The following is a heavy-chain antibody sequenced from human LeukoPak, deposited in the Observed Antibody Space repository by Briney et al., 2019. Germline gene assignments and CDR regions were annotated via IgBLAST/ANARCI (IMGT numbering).Heavy chain of an antibody. J-gene: IGHJ4*02. Sequence: GGSLRLSCGASGFTFSSYSMHWVRQAPGKGLEWVSCTSSSSSYIYYADSVKGRFTISRDNSKNTLYLQMNSLRAEDTAVYYCARHDSSGYFAPDYWGQGTLVTVSS. D-gene: IGHD3-22*01. CDR1: GFTFSSYS. CDR2: TSSSSSYI. CDR3: ARHDSSGYFAPDY. V-gene: IGHV3-21*04.